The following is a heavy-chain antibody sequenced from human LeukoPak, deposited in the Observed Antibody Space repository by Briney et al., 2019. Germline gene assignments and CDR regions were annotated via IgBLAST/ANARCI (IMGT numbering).Heavy chain of an antibody. CDR3: VKDGGIYPAWYFDC. CDR2: LSDTGSMI. Sequence: GGSLRLSCAASGFPFSSYAMTWVRQAPGKGLEWVSTLSDTGSMIYYADSVKGRFTISRDTSKNTVYLQMNSLRADDTAVYYCVKDGGIYPAWYFDCWGQGTLVTVSS. V-gene: IGHV3-23*01. J-gene: IGHJ4*02. D-gene: IGHD2-15*01. CDR1: GFPFSSYA.